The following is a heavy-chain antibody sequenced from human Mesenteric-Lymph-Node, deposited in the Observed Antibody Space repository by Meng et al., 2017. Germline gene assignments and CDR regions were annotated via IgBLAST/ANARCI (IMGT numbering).Heavy chain of an antibody. CDR3: ARDGGYYDSSGSLDY. Sequence: GGSLRLSCAASGFTFSSYWMTWVRQAPGKGLEWVAVISYDGSNKYYADSVKGRFTISRDNSKNTLYLQMNSLRAEDTAVYYCARDGGYYDSSGSLDYWGQGTLVTVSS. D-gene: IGHD3-22*01. V-gene: IGHV3-30*01. J-gene: IGHJ4*02. CDR2: ISYDGSNK. CDR1: GFTFSSYW.